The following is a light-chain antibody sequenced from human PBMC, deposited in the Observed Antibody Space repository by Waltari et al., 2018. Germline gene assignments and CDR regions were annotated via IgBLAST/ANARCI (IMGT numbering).Light chain of an antibody. Sequence: EIVLTQSPATLSMSPGEGAPLSCRASQSVSTFLAWYQPKPGQAPRLLIYNASNRATGIPARFSGSGSGTDFTLSISSLDPEDFALYYCQQRYNWPYTFGQGTKLEIK. CDR3: QQRYNWPYT. V-gene: IGKV3-11*01. J-gene: IGKJ2*01. CDR1: QSVSTF. CDR2: NAS.